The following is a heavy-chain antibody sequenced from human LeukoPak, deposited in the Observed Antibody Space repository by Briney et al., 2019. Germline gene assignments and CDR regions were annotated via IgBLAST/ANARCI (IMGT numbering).Heavy chain of an antibody. V-gene: IGHV3-11*04. D-gene: IGHD3-10*01. Sequence: GGSLRLSCAASGFTFSDYYMSWIRQAPGKGLEWVSYISSSGSTIYYADSVKGRFTISRDNAKNSLYLQMNSLRAEDTAAYYCAKALTPLWFGEKADFYYYYGMDVWGQGTTVTVSS. CDR2: ISSSGSTI. CDR1: GFTFSDYY. CDR3: AKALTPLWFGEKADFYYYYGMDV. J-gene: IGHJ6*02.